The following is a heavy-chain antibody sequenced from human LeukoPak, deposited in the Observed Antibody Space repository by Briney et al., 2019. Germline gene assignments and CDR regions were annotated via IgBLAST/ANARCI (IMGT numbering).Heavy chain of an antibody. CDR1: GGSISSYY. CDR3: ARTTVTTGGFDY. V-gene: IGHV4-59*01. CDR2: IYYSGST. Sequence: SETLSLTCTVSGGSISSYYWSWIRQPPGKGLEWIGYIYYSGSTNYNPSLKSRVTISVDTSKNQFSLKLGSVTAADTAVYYCARTTVTTGGFDYWRQGTLVTVSS. J-gene: IGHJ4*02. D-gene: IGHD4-17*01.